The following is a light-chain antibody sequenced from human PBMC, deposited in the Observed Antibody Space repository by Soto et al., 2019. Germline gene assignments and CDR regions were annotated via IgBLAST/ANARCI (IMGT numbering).Light chain of an antibody. CDR3: AAWDDTLNGVV. Sequence: QSVLTQPPSASGTPGQRVTISCSGSSSNIGSNTVNWYQQLPGTAPKLLIYSNNQRPSGVPDRFSGSKSGTSASLAISGLQCEDEADYYCAAWDDTLNGVVFGGGTKLPVL. CDR1: SSNIGSNT. CDR2: SNN. J-gene: IGLJ2*01. V-gene: IGLV1-44*01.